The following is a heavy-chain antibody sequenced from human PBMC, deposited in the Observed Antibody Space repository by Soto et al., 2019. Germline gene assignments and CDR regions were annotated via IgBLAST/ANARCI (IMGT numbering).Heavy chain of an antibody. CDR3: ARTPTP. Sequence: SETLSLTCTVSGGSISSSTYYWVWIRQPPGKGLEWIGRVYNTGGTFYNPSFQSRVTISVDTSRNQFSLKLSSVTAADTAVYYCARTPTPWGQGTLVTVSS. CDR1: GGSISSSTYY. J-gene: IGHJ5*02. V-gene: IGHV4-39*07. CDR2: VYNTGGT. D-gene: IGHD1-26*01.